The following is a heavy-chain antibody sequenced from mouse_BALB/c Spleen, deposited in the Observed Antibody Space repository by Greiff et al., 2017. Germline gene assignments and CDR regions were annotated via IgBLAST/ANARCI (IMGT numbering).Heavy chain of an antibody. CDR2: INPSNGRT. CDR1: GYTFTSYW. CDR3: ARGGTMIYWYFDV. J-gene: IGHJ1*01. D-gene: IGHD2-4*01. Sequence: QVQLQQPGAELVKPGASVKLSCKASGYTFTSYWMHWVKQRPGQGLEWIGEINPSNGRTNYNEKFKSKATLTVDKSSSTAYMQLSSLTSEDSAVYYCARGGTMIYWYFDVWGAGTTVTVAS. V-gene: IGHV1S81*02.